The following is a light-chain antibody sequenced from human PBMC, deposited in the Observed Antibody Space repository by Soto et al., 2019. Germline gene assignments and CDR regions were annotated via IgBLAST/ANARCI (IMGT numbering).Light chain of an antibody. V-gene: IGKV3-15*01. Sequence: ETVMTQSPATLSVSPGEGATLSCRATEGINQNLAWYQQKPGQAPRLLIHGASYRATGIPDRFSGRGSGTEFTLAISRLQSEDFAVYYCQQYNTWPLTFGGGTKV. CDR3: QQYNTWPLT. J-gene: IGKJ4*01. CDR1: EGINQN. CDR2: GAS.